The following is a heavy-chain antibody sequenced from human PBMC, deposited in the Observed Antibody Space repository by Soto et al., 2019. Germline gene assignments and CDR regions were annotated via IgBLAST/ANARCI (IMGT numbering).Heavy chain of an antibody. D-gene: IGHD1-26*01. J-gene: IGHJ4*02. V-gene: IGHV3-30*18. CDR3: AKSPSYPVHFDY. CDR1: GFTFSSYG. Sequence: QVQLVESEGGVVQPGRSLRLSCAASGFTFSSYGMHWVRQAPGKGLEWVAVISYDGSNKYYADSVKGRFTISRDNSKNTLYLQMNSLRAEDTAVYYCAKSPSYPVHFDYWGQGTLVTVSS. CDR2: ISYDGSNK.